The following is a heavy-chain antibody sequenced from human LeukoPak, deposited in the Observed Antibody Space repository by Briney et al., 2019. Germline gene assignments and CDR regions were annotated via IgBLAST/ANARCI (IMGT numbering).Heavy chain of an antibody. CDR3: AREVVAAHNWFDP. Sequence: ASETLSLTCTVSGGSISTYYWSWIRQPPGKGLEWIGSIYHSGSTYYNPSLKSRVTISVDTSKNQFSLKLSSVTAADTAVYYCAREVVAAHNWFDPWGQGTLVTVSS. CDR2: IYHSGST. V-gene: IGHV4-38-2*02. J-gene: IGHJ5*02. CDR1: GGSISTYY. D-gene: IGHD2-15*01.